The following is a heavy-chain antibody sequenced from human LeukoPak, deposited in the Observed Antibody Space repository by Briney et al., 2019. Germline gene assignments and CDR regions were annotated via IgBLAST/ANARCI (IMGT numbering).Heavy chain of an antibody. CDR1: GGTFSSYA. V-gene: IGHV1-69*13. CDR2: IIPIFGTA. J-gene: IGHJ3*02. CDR3: ARGIIYDSSGYYFDAFDI. D-gene: IGHD3-22*01. Sequence: ASVKVSCKASGGTFSSYAISWVRQAPGQGLEWMGGIIPIFGTANYAQKFQGRVTITADESTSTAYMELSSLRSEDTAVYYCARGIIYDSSGYYFDAFDIWGQGTMVTVSS.